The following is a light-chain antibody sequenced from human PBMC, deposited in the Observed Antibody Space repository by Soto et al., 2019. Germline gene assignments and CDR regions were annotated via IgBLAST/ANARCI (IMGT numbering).Light chain of an antibody. Sequence: IQMTQSPSTLSASVGDRVTITCRASQSIGSWLAWYQQKPGKAPNLLIYTASILKSGVPSRFSGSGSATEFTITISSLQQDYVATTYCHQYDRHSTVGQGTQLAIK. CDR3: HQYDRHST. J-gene: IGKJ1*01. CDR2: TAS. CDR1: QSIGSW. V-gene: IGKV1-5*03.